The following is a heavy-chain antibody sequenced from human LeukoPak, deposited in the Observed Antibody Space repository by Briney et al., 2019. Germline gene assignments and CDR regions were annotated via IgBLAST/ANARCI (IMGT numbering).Heavy chain of an antibody. Sequence: GGSLRLSCAASGSTLSNYDMNWVRQAPGKGLEWVSSISTSSRYIYYKDSVRGRFTISRDDAKNSLYLEMNSLRAEDTAVYYCARADCSSSTCYLRRSWFDPWGQGTLVTVSS. D-gene: IGHD2-2*01. CDR1: GSTLSNYD. V-gene: IGHV3-21*01. J-gene: IGHJ5*02. CDR2: ISTSSRYI. CDR3: ARADCSSSTCYLRRSWFDP.